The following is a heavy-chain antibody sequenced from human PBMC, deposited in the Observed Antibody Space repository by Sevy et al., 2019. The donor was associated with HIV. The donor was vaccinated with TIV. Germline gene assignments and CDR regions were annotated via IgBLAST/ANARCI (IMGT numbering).Heavy chain of an antibody. CDR1: GFIFGNHA. CDR3: AKDLGWPL. Sequence: GGSLRLSCAASGFIFGNHAMSWVRQTPGKGLEWVSGITSTGSTTYYMDSMKGRFTISRDNSKNTLYLQMNSLRAEDTVVYYCAKDLGWPLWGQGTLVTVSS. CDR2: ITSTGSTT. J-gene: IGHJ4*02. V-gene: IGHV3-23*01. D-gene: IGHD2-15*01.